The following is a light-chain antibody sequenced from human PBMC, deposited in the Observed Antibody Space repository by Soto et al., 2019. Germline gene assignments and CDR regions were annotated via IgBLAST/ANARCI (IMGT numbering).Light chain of an antibody. V-gene: IGKV1-5*03. CDR3: LQDYNYPWA. CDR1: QTISSW. CDR2: KAS. Sequence: SQMTQSPATLSGSVGDRVTITCRASQTISSWLAWYQQKPGKAPKLLIYKASTLKSGVPSRFSGSGSGTEFTLTISSLQPEDFATYYCLQDYNYPWAFGHGSKVAIK. J-gene: IGKJ1*01.